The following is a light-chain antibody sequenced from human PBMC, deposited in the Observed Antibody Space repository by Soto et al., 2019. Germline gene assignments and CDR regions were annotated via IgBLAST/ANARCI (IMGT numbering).Light chain of an antibody. CDR3: RSSTTTTSLVV. CDR1: SSDIGDYNY. Sequence: QSALTQPASVSVSPGQSITISCTGTSSDIGDYNYVSWYQQYPGKVPKLVIYDVKHRPSGVSNRFSGSKSGNTASLTISGLQAEDEADYDCRSSTTTTSLVVFGGGTKLTVL. CDR2: DVK. J-gene: IGLJ3*02. V-gene: IGLV2-14*01.